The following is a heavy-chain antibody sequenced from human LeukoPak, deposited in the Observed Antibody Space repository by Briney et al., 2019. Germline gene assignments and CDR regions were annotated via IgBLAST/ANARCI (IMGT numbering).Heavy chain of an antibody. Sequence: ASVKVSCKASGYTFTSYYMHWVRQAPGQGLEWMGIINPSGGSTSYAQKFQGRVTMTRDMSTSTVYMELSSLRSEDTAVYYCARVLQRFYYDSSGYYPDYWGQGTLVTVSS. CDR1: GYTFTSYY. J-gene: IGHJ4*02. D-gene: IGHD3-22*01. CDR2: INPSGGST. V-gene: IGHV1-46*01. CDR3: ARVLQRFYYDSSGYYPDY.